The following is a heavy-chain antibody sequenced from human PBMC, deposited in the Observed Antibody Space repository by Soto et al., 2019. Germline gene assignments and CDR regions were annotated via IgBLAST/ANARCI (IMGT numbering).Heavy chain of an antibody. V-gene: IGHV1-69*13. Sequence: SVKVSCKASGGTFSSYAISWVRQAPGQGLEWMGGIIPIFGTANYAQKFQGRVTITADESTSTAYMELSSLRSEDTAVYYCARAETIFGVVISQNWFDPWGQGTLVTVSS. CDR3: ARAETIFGVVISQNWFDP. CDR2: IIPIFGTA. CDR1: GGTFSSYA. D-gene: IGHD3-3*01. J-gene: IGHJ5*02.